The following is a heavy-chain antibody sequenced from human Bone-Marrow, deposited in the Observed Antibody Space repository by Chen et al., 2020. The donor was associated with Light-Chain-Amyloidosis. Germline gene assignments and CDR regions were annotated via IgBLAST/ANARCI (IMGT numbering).Heavy chain of an antibody. J-gene: IGHJ6*02. V-gene: IGHV3-30-3*01. Sequence: GFTFSSYAMHWVRQAPGKGLEWVAVISYDGSNKYYADSVKGRFTISRDNSKNTLYLQMNSLRAEDTAVYYCARGGYYYDSSGYQPPGFSWGYYYYYVMDVWGQGTTVPVSS. CDR1: GFTFSSYA. CDR2: ISYDGSNK. D-gene: IGHD3-22*01. CDR3: ARGGYYYDSSGYQPPGFSWGYYYYYVMDV.